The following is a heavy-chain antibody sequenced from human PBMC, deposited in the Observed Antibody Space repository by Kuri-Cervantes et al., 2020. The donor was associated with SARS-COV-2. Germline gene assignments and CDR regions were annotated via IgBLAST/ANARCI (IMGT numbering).Heavy chain of an antibody. CDR3: ARGLRWQQPHRNYYYYGMDV. V-gene: IGHV4-61*01. Sequence: SETLSLTCSVSGGSVSSGSYYWSWIRQPPGKGLEWIGYFYYSGSTNYNPSLKSRVTISVDTSKNQFSLKLSSVTAADTAVYYCARGLRWQQPHRNYYYYGMDVWGQGTTVTVSS. CDR1: GGSVSSGSYY. J-gene: IGHJ6*02. D-gene: IGHD5-24*01. CDR2: FYYSGST.